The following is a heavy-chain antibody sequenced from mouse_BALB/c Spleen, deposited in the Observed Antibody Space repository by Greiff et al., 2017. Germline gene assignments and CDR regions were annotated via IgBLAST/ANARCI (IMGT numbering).Heavy chain of an antibody. CDR3: ARGNDYDWYVDV. CDR1: GFNIKDYY. Sequence: EVQLQQSGAELVRPGALVKLSCKASGFNIKDYYMHWVKQRPEQGLEWIGWIDPENGNTIYDPKFQGKASITADTSSNTAYLQLSSLTSEDTAVYYCARGNDYDWYVDVWGAGTTVTVSS. J-gene: IGHJ1*01. CDR2: IDPENGNT. D-gene: IGHD2-4*01. V-gene: IGHV14-1*02.